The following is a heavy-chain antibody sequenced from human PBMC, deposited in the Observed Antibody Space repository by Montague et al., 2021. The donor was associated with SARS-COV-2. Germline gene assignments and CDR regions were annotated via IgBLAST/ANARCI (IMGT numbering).Heavy chain of an antibody. J-gene: IGHJ3*01. CDR2: IYYTGNT. V-gene: IGHV4-39*02. Sequence: SETLSLTCTVSGGSITNNIDYWAWIRQPPGKGLEWIGSIYYTGNTYYNPSLKSRVTISVVTSKNHFTLKLGSVTAAETAVYHCARLKRYFDSSGSPSAFDFWGQGTKVTVSS. D-gene: IGHD3-22*01. CDR3: ARLKRYFDSSGSPSAFDF. CDR1: GGSITNNIDY.